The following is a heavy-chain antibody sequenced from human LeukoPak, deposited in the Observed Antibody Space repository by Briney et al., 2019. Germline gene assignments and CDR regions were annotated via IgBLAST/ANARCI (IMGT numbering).Heavy chain of an antibody. J-gene: IGHJ4*02. V-gene: IGHV1-2*02. CDR2: INPKSGGT. CDR3: ARQYYDFWGGYPSYFDY. D-gene: IGHD3-3*01. Sequence: ASVKVSCKASGYTFTGYYMHWVRQAPGQGLEWMGWINPKSGGTNYAQKFQGRVTITRDPAISTAYMDLSRLTADDTAVYYCARQYYDFWGGYPSYFDYWGQGTLVTVSS. CDR1: GYTFTGYY.